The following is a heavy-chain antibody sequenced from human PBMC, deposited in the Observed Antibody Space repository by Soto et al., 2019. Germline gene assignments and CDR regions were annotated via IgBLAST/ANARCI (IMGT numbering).Heavy chain of an antibody. CDR3: ARGITMVRGPFDP. CDR2: ISYDGSNK. J-gene: IGHJ5*02. Sequence: AGGSLRLSCAASGFTFSSYAMHWVRQAPGKGLEWVAVISYDGSNKYYADSVKGRFTISRDNSKNTLYLQMNSLRAEDTAVYYCARGITMVRGPFDPWGQGTLVTVSS. V-gene: IGHV3-30-3*01. CDR1: GFTFSSYA. D-gene: IGHD3-10*01.